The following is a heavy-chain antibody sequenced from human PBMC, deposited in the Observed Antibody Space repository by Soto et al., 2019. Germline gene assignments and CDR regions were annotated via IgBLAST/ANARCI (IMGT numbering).Heavy chain of an antibody. V-gene: IGHV4-39*01. CDR1: GGSISSSSYY. CDR3: ARKSYRPYYYYYGMDV. CDR2: IYYSGST. J-gene: IGHJ6*02. Sequence: PSETLSLTCTVSGGSISSSSYYWGWIRQPPGKGLEWIGSIYYSGSTYYNPSLKSRVTISVDTSKNQFSLKLSSVTAADTAVYHCARKSYRPYYYYYGMDVWGQGTTVTVSS. D-gene: IGHD3-10*01.